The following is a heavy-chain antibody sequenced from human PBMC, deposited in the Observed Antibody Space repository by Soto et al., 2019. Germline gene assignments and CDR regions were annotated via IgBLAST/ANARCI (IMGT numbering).Heavy chain of an antibody. CDR2: LKYDQSNQ. V-gene: IGHV3-30-3*01. CDR3: ARDGAVLTWYHGMDV. D-gene: IGHD3-16*01. J-gene: IGHJ6*02. Sequence: GGSLRLSCAASGFTFGSYALHWVRQAPGKGLEWVAALKYDQSNQYYADSVKGRFTISRDDSKNTLYLQMNSLRPEDTAVYYCARDGAVLTWYHGMDVWGQGTTVTVSS. CDR1: GFTFGSYA.